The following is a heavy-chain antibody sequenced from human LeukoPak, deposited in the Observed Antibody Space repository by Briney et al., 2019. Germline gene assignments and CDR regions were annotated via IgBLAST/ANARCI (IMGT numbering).Heavy chain of an antibody. CDR1: GFTFSSYA. CDR2: ISGSGGST. D-gene: IGHD4-17*01. Sequence: GGSLRLSCAASGFTFSSYAMSWVRQAPGKGLEWISAISGSGGSTYYADSVKGRFTISRDNSKNTLYLQMNSLRAEDTAVYYCAKGTVPTTVPDYWGQGTLVTVSS. J-gene: IGHJ4*02. V-gene: IGHV3-23*01. CDR3: AKGTVPTTVPDY.